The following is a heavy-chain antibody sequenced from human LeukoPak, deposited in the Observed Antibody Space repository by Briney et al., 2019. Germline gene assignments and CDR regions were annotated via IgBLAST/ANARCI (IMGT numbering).Heavy chain of an antibody. CDR3: ARAEAYSSGWSWYFDL. D-gene: IGHD6-25*01. CDR1: GFTFRSYW. CDR2: IKQDGTEI. V-gene: IGHV3-7*01. J-gene: IGHJ2*01. Sequence: GGSLRLSCAASGFTFRSYWMSWVRQAPGKGLEWVANIKQDGTEIYYVDSVKGRFTISRDNAKNALYLQMNSLRAEDTAVFYCARAEAYSSGWSWYFDLWGRGTLLTVSS.